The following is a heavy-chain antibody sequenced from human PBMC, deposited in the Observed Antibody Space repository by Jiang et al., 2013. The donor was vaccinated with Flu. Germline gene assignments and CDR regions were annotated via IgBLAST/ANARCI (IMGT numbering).Heavy chain of an antibody. CDR3: ARGRGYYDILTGYYSPIGGFDY. D-gene: IGHD3-9*01. CDR1: GGSISSGGYY. J-gene: IGHJ4*02. CDR2: IYYSGST. Sequence: GSGLVKPSQTLSLTCTVSGGSISSGGYYWSWIRQHPGKGLEWIGYIYYSGSTYYNPSLKSRVTISVDTSKNQFSLKLSSVTAADTAVYYCARGRGYYDILTGYYSPIGGFDYWGQGTLVTVSS. V-gene: IGHV4-31*03.